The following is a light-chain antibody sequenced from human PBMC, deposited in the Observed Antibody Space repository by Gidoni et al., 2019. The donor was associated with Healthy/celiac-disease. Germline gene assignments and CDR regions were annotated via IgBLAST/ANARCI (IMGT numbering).Light chain of an antibody. CDR1: SPNNGSNT. Sequence: QPVLTQPPSASGTPGQRVTISCSGSSPNNGSNTVNWYQQLPGTAPKLLISSNNQRPSGGPDRFSGSKSGTSASLAISGLQSEEEADYYCAAWDDSLNGVVFGGGTKLTVL. J-gene: IGLJ2*01. V-gene: IGLV1-44*01. CDR2: SNN. CDR3: AAWDDSLNGVV.